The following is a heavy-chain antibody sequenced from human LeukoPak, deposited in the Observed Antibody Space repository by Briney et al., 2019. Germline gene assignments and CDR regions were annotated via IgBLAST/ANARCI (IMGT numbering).Heavy chain of an antibody. J-gene: IGHJ4*02. CDR2: IGPYGAST. D-gene: IGHD3-9*01. V-gene: IGHV3-64D*06. Sequence: GGSLRLSRSTSGFTFSNHFMHWVRQAPGKGLEYVSSIGPYGASTLYADSVKGRFTISRDNSKNALYLQLTSLRLEDTALYYCVKDLTGTWSFDYWGQGTLVTVSS. CDR1: GFTFSNHF. CDR3: VKDLTGTWSFDY.